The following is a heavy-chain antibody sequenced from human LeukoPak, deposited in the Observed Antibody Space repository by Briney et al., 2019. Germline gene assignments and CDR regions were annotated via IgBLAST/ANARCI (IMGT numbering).Heavy chain of an antibody. D-gene: IGHD2-2*01. J-gene: IGHJ6*02. CDR3: ATGEVPAAIWRYYYGMDV. V-gene: IGHV1-24*01. CDR1: GHTLTELS. Sequence: ASVKVSCKVSGHTLTELSMHWVRQAPGKGLEWMGGFDPEDGETIYAQKFQGRVTMTEDTSTDTAYMELSSLRSEDTAVYYCATGEVPAAIWRYYYGMDVWGQGTTVTVSS. CDR2: FDPEDGET.